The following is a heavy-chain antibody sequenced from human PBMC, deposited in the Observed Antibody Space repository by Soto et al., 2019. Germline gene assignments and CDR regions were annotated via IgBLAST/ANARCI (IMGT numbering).Heavy chain of an antibody. CDR2: IIPIFGTA. Sequence: SVKVSCKASGGAFSSYAISWVRQAPGQGLEWMGGIIPIFGTADYAQKFQGRVTITAGESTSTAYMELSSLRSEDTAVYYCAVTMTNYYYYGMDVWGQGTTVTV. D-gene: IGHD3-22*01. CDR1: GGAFSSYA. V-gene: IGHV1-69*13. J-gene: IGHJ6*01. CDR3: AVTMTNYYYYGMDV.